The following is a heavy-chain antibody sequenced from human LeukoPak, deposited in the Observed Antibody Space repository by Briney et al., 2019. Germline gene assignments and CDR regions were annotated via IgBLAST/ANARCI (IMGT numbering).Heavy chain of an antibody. V-gene: IGHV4-59*08. CDR3: ARHKWFVDY. J-gene: IGHJ4*02. D-gene: IGHD3-22*01. CDR1: GGSISSYY. Sequence: PSETLSLTCTVSGGSISSYYWSWLRQPPGKGLEWIGYIYYSGSTNYNPSLKSRVTISVDTSKNQFSLKLSSVTAADTAVYYCARHKWFVDYWGQGTLVTVSS. CDR2: IYYSGST.